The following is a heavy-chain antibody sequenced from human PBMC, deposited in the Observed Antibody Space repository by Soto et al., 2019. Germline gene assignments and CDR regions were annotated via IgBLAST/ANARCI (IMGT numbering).Heavy chain of an antibody. J-gene: IGHJ4*02. CDR2: FGRVGET. V-gene: IGHV3-13*01. Sequence: GGSLTLSSAASGFTFSTFDMHWVRQATGKGLEWASAFGRVGETYYSGSVKGRFTISRDNAKNSLYPQMNCLRAGDTALYYCARRYCSGRNCPGIRFDYYGQRPQFTV. CDR1: GFTFSTFD. D-gene: IGHD2-15*01. CDR3: ARRYCSGRNCPGIRFDY.